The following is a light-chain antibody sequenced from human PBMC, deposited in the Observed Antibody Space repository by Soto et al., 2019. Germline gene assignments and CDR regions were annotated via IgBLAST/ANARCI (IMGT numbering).Light chain of an antibody. Sequence: ILMTQSPSSLSSSVGKRATLACQASQDINKNLIWYQQKQGKAPKLLIYDASDLATGVPSRFSGSGYGTGFNFTISSLQTEDFATYYCQQYESLPLTFGQGTRLEIK. J-gene: IGKJ5*01. V-gene: IGKV1-33*01. CDR2: DAS. CDR1: QDINKN. CDR3: QQYESLPLT.